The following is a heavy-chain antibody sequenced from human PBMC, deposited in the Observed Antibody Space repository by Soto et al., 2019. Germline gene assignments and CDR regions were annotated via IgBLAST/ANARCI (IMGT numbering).Heavy chain of an antibody. CDR2: IIPLFGTA. CDR3: ARGAKFDSSGYSYFY. Sequence: SVKVSCKASGGTFSTYAIDWVRQAPGQGLEWMGGIIPLFGTAKYAQNFQGRITITADESTNTAYMELRSLRSQDTAVYYCARGAKFDSSGYSYFYWGPATLLTVSS. J-gene: IGHJ4*02. V-gene: IGHV1-69*13. CDR1: GGTFSTYA. D-gene: IGHD3-22*01.